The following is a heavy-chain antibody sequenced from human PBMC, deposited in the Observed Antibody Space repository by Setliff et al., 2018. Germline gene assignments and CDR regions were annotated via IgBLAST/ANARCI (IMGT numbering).Heavy chain of an antibody. CDR1: GFTFSTYR. V-gene: IGHV3-33*08. Sequence: GGSLRLSCAASGFTFSTYRMHWVRQAPGKGLEWVAVIWDDGGNNYHADSVKGRFTISGDNSKNTLYLQMNSLRPEDTAVYYCARTCSGSGCYAGLESWGQGTPVTVSS. CDR2: IWDDGGNN. CDR3: ARTCSGSGCYAGLES. J-gene: IGHJ4*02. D-gene: IGHD2-15*01.